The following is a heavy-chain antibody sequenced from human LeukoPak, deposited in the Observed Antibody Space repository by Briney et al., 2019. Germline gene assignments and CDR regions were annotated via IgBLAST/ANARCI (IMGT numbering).Heavy chain of an antibody. CDR2: IYSDGGT. J-gene: IGHJ5*01. Sequence: GGSLRLSCAASGFTVSAKYMSWVRQGPGKGLDWISSIYSDGGTNYADSVKGRFTISRDNSKNTLYLQMNSLRPEDTAVYYCARDGGFGGPGGDNWFDSWGQGALVTVSS. CDR1: GFTVSAKY. CDR3: ARDGGFGGPGGDNWFDS. D-gene: IGHD3-16*01. V-gene: IGHV3-66*01.